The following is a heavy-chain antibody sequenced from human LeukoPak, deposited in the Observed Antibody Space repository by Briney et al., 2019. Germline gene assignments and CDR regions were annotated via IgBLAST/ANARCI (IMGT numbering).Heavy chain of an antibody. D-gene: IGHD3-16*01. Sequence: GASVTVSCKASGYTFIRYAINWLRQVPGQGLEWMGWINMYTANPAYAQGFTERFVFSLDTSVSTAYLEISNLKAEDTAVYYCARHDNDDDFDYWGQGTLVIVSS. CDR3: ARHDNDDDFDY. V-gene: IGHV7-4-1*02. CDR2: INMYTANP. CDR1: GYTFIRYA. J-gene: IGHJ4*02.